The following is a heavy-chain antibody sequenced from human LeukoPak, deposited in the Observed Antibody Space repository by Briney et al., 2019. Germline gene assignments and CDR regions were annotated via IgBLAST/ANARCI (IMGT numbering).Heavy chain of an antibody. CDR3: ARGNLGRYYFDY. CDR1: GGSISSYY. V-gene: IGHV4-59*01. J-gene: IGHJ4*02. CDR2: IYYSGST. Sequence: SETLSLTCTVSGGSISSYYWSWIRQPPGEGLEWIGYIYYSGSTNYNPSLKSRVTISVDTSKNQFSLKLTSVTAADTAVYYCARGNLGRYYFDYWGQGTLVTVSS. D-gene: IGHD2-21*01.